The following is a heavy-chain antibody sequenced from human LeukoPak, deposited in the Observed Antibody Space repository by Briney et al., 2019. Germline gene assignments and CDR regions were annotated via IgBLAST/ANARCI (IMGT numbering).Heavy chain of an antibody. V-gene: IGHV4-34*01. J-gene: IGHJ4*02. CDR2: INHSGTT. CDR3: ARGGLANYFDY. Sequence: SETLSLTCVVYGGSFSGYYWSWIRQPPGKGLEWIGEINHSGTTNYNPSLKSRVTISVNTSKNQFSLKLTSVTAADTAVYYCARGGLANYFDYWGQGTLVPVSS. D-gene: IGHD3/OR15-3a*01. CDR1: GGSFSGYY.